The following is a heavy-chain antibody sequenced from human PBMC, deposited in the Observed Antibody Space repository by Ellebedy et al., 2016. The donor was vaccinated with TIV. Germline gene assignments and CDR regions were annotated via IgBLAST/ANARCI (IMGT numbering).Heavy chain of an antibody. CDR1: GGSVNSGSYY. V-gene: IGHV4-61*01. J-gene: IGHJ5*02. D-gene: IGHD3-10*01. Sequence: MPSETLSLTCTVSGGSVNSGSYYWSWIRQPPGNGLEWIGYISYSGSTNYNLSIKRRATISVDTSKNQFSLKLSSVTAADTAVYYCARGVRAWGQGTLVTVSS. CDR2: ISYSGST. CDR3: ARGVRA.